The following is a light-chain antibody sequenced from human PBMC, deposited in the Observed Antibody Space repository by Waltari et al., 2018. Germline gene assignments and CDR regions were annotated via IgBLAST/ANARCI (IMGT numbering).Light chain of an antibody. CDR1: NIGSKN. V-gene: IGLV3-9*01. CDR2: RDV. CDR3: HVWDTSTAEV. Sequence: SYELTQPLSVSVALGQTARITCGGNNIGSKNVHWYQQKPGQATVLVMYRDVNRPSGIPERFSGSNSGNTATLTISRAQAGDEADYYCHVWDTSTAEVFGGGTKLTVL. J-gene: IGLJ2*01.